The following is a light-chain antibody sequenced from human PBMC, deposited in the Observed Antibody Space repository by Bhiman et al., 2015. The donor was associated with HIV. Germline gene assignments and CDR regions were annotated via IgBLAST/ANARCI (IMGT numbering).Light chain of an antibody. Sequence: QSALTQTASVSGSPGQSITISCTGTSRDVGGYNYVSWYQQHPGKAPKLVIFDVTKRPSGVSNRFSGSKSANTASLTISGLQAEDEADYYCSSYASSSTLVFGGGTQLTVL. CDR2: DVT. CDR1: SRDVGGYNY. J-gene: IGLJ2*01. CDR3: SSYASSSTLV. V-gene: IGLV2-14*03.